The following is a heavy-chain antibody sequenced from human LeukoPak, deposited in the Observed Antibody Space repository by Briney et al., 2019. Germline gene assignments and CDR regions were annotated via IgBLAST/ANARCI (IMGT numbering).Heavy chain of an antibody. J-gene: IGHJ4*02. CDR2: IKQDGSEK. CDR1: GFTFSSYW. CDR3: VSRQWVN. D-gene: IGHD1-26*01. V-gene: IGHV3-7*01. Sequence: RPGGSLRLSCAGSGFTFSSYWMSWVRQAPGKGLEWVANIKQDGSEKYYVDSVKGRFTISRDNAKNSLYLQMNSLRAEDTAVYYCVSRQWVNWGQGTLVTVSS.